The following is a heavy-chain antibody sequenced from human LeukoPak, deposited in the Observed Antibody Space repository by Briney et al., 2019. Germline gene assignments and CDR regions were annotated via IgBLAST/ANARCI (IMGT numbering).Heavy chain of an antibody. J-gene: IGHJ3*01. D-gene: IGHD5-24*01. CDR3: ARFTANRDGYNLLPDAFDV. CDR2: ISAYNGNT. Sequence: ASVKVSCKASGYTFTSNGFSWVRQAPGKGLEWMGWISAYNGNTNYAQKLQGRVTMTTDTSTSTAYMELRSLRSDDTAVYYCARFTANRDGYNLLPDAFDVWGQGTMVTVSS. CDR1: GYTFTSNG. V-gene: IGHV1-18*01.